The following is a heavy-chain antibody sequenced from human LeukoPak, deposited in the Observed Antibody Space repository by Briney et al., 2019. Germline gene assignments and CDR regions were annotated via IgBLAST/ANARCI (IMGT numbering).Heavy chain of an antibody. CDR1: GFTFSSYS. Sequence: PGGSLRLSCAASGFTFSSYSMNWVRQAPGKGLEWVSYISSSGSTIYYADSVKGRFTISRDNPKNSLYLQMNSLRAEDTAVYYCARRAGAYSHPYDYWGQGTLVTVSS. CDR3: ARRAGAYSHPYDY. D-gene: IGHD4/OR15-4a*01. J-gene: IGHJ4*02. CDR2: ISSSGSTI. V-gene: IGHV3-48*04.